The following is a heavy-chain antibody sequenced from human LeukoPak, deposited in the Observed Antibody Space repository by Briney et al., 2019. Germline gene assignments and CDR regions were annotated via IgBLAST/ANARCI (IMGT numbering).Heavy chain of an antibody. V-gene: IGHV3-7*01. D-gene: IGHD2/OR15-2a*01. CDR2: IKQDGSEK. CDR3: TSLSNSYGMDV. CDR1: GFGFSTSW. Sequence: GGSLRLSCAASGFGFSTSWMSWVRQAPGKGLEWVANIKQDGSEKYYVDSVKGRFTISRDNAKNSVYLQMNSLRDEDTAVYYCTSLSNSYGMDVWGQGTTATVPS. J-gene: IGHJ6*02.